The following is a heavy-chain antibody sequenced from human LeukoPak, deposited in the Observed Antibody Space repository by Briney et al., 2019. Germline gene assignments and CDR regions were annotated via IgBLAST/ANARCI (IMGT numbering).Heavy chain of an antibody. CDR2: ISFDETKE. CDR3: ARIAHYYYYMDV. J-gene: IGHJ6*03. V-gene: IGHV3-30*19. CDR1: GFTFSSYA. Sequence: GGSLRLSCAASGFTFSSYAMSWVRQAPGKGLEWMAFISFDETKEYYGDSVKGRFTISRDNSKNTLHLQMNSLRGEDTAMYYCARIAHYYYYMDVWGKGTTVTVSS. D-gene: IGHD6-13*01.